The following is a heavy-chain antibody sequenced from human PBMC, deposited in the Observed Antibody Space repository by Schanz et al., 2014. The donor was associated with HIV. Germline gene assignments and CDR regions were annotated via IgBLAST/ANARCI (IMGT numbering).Heavy chain of an antibody. CDR2: INHSGSS. J-gene: IGHJ4*02. Sequence: QVQLQQWGAGLLKPSETLSLTCAVSGGSVSGHYWNWVRQSPGKGLEWIGEINHSGSSNYNPSLKGRVTISVDTSKKQFSLRLTSVTAADTAVYYCARGTLDLEYYDSSDFYSWYLDHWGQGTLVTVSS. V-gene: IGHV4-34*02. CDR3: ARGTLDLEYYDSSDFYSWYLDH. D-gene: IGHD3-22*01. CDR1: GGSVSGHY.